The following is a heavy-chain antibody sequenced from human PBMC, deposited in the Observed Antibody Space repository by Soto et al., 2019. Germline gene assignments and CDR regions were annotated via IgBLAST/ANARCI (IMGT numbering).Heavy chain of an antibody. J-gene: IGHJ3*02. CDR2: IYYYGST. CDR1: GGSISSGGYY. D-gene: IGHD3-10*01. Sequence: SESLSLTCTVSGGSISSGGYYWSWIRQHPGKGLEWIGYIYYYGSTYYNPSLKSRVTISVDTSKNQFSLKLSSVTAADTAVYYCARVGGINAFDIWGQGTMVTVS. V-gene: IGHV4-31*03. CDR3: ARVGGINAFDI.